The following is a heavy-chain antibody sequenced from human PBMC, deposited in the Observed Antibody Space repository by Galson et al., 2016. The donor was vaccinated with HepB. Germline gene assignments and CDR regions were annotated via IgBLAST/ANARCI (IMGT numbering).Heavy chain of an antibody. V-gene: IGHV3-66*01. J-gene: IGHJ6*02. D-gene: IGHD3-10*01. Sequence: SLRLSCAASGFTVSSNCMSWVRQAPGKGLEWVSLICHGRSAYYTDSVKARFTITRDNSKNTLYLQMNNLRPEDTAVYFCARDPPGVPDFALDVWGQGTTVTVSS. CDR3: ARDPPGVPDFALDV. CDR2: ICHGRSA. CDR1: GFTVSSNC.